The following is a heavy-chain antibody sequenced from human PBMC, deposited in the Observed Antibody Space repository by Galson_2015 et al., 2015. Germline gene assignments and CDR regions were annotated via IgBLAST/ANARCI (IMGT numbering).Heavy chain of an antibody. CDR1: GFTFSSYA. V-gene: IGHV3-23*01. D-gene: IGHD5-12*01. Sequence: SLRLSCAASGFTFSSYAMSWVRQAPGKGLEWVSTISGSGGSTHHVDSVKGRFTISRDNSKNTLYLQMNSLRAEDTALYYCAKGVDTVGTVHSHFDNWGQGTLVTVSS. CDR2: ISGSGGST. J-gene: IGHJ4*02. CDR3: AKGVDTVGTVHSHFDN.